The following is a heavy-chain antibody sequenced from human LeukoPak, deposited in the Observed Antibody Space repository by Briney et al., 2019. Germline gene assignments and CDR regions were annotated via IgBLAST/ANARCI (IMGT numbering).Heavy chain of an antibody. Sequence: SETLSLTCTVSGDSISRSGHYWGWIRQPPGKGLEWIGSIYYSGRTYYNPSLKSRVTISVDTSKNQFSLKLNSVTAADTAVYSCARGLVVPAGWFDPWGQGTLVIVSS. V-gene: IGHV4-39*01. CDR3: ARGLVVPAGWFDP. D-gene: IGHD2-2*01. CDR2: IYYSGRT. J-gene: IGHJ5*02. CDR1: GDSISRSGHY.